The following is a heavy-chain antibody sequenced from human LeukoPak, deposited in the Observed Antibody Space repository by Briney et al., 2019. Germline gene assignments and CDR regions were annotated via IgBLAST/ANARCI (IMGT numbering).Heavy chain of an antibody. CDR3: ARDPGAAADGMDV. CDR2: INPSGGST. V-gene: IGHV1-46*01. J-gene: IGHJ6*02. CDR1: GNIFTSYC. Sequence: GASVRVSCKAAGNIFTSYCMDRVRQAPGQWLEWMGMINPSGGSTSYAQKFQGRVTMTRDTSTSTVYMELSSLRSEDTAVYYCARDPGAAADGMDVWGQGTTVTVSS. D-gene: IGHD6-13*01.